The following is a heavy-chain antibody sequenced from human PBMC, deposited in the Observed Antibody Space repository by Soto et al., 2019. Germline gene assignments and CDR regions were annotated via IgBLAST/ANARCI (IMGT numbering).Heavy chain of an antibody. V-gene: IGHV1-46*01. Sequence: ASVKVSCKTSGYSFTSYFIHWVRQAPGQGLEWMGIINPSGGSTNYAQKLQGRVSMTRDRSTSTVHMELSSLRTDDTAMYYCAREYGNYDSSGYYAYWGQGTLVTVSS. CDR1: GYSFTSYF. CDR2: INPSGGST. D-gene: IGHD3-22*01. CDR3: AREYGNYDSSGYYAY. J-gene: IGHJ4*02.